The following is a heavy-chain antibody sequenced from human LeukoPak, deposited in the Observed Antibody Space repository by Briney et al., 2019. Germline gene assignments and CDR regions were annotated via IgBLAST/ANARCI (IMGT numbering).Heavy chain of an antibody. Sequence: GGSLRLSCAAPGFTFINYAMSWARQAPGKGLEWVSGTGASGVTTHYADSVRGRFSLSRDNAKNTVHLQMNSLRAEDTALYYCAKHRDNGDSSGYYDFEFWGQGTLVTVSS. V-gene: IGHV3-23*01. CDR3: AKHRDNGDSSGYYDFEF. CDR2: TGASGVTT. CDR1: GFTFINYA. J-gene: IGHJ4*02. D-gene: IGHD3-22*01.